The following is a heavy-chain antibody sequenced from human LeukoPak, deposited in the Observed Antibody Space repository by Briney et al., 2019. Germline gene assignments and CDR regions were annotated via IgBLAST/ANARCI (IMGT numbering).Heavy chain of an antibody. CDR1: GYTFTSYG. CDR3: CGAPGPDQLLFNDY. CDR2: ISAYNGNT. Sequence: ASVKVSCKASGYTFTSYGISWVRQAPGQGLEWMGWISAYNGNTNYAQTLQGRVTMTTDASTSTAYLEPRSLRSADTAVYYCCGAPGPDQLLFNDYWGQATLVTVSS. V-gene: IGHV1-18*01. D-gene: IGHD2-2*01. J-gene: IGHJ4*02.